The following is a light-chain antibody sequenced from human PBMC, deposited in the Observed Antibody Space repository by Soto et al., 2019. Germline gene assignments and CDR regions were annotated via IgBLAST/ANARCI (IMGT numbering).Light chain of an antibody. J-gene: IGKJ2*01. CDR2: GAS. Sequence: EIVMTQSPATLSVSPGERPTLSCRAIQSVSSNLAWYQQKPGQAPRLLIYGASTRATGIPDRLSGSGSGTDFTLTISSLEPEDFAVYYCQQRSNWPYNFGQGTKVDTK. V-gene: IGKV3-11*01. CDR1: QSVSSN. CDR3: QQRSNWPYN.